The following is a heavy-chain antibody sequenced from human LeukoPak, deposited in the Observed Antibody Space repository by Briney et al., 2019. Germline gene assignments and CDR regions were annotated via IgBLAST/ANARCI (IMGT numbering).Heavy chain of an antibody. CDR3: ARGADSTHSPFDAFDI. J-gene: IGHJ3*02. CDR1: GGSISSSSYY. CDR2: IYYSGST. D-gene: IGHD2-2*01. V-gene: IGHV4-39*07. Sequence: SETLSLTCTVSGGSISSSSYYWGWIRQPPGKGLEWIGSIYYSGSTYYNPSLKSRVTISVDTSKNQFSLKLSSVTAADTAVYYCARGADSTHSPFDAFDIWGQGTMVTVSS.